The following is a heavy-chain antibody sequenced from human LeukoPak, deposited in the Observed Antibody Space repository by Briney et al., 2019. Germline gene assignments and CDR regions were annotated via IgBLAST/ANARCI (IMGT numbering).Heavy chain of an antibody. CDR3: ARDPGRASGGR. CDR1: GDSISVSHC. V-gene: IGHV4-4*02. CDR2: INHSGST. Sequence: PSETLSLTCAVSGDSISVSHCWSWVRQPPGKGLEWIGEINHSGSTNYNPSLKSRVTISVDTSKNQFSLKLSSVTAADTAVYYCARDPGRASGGRWGQGTLVTVSS. J-gene: IGHJ4*02.